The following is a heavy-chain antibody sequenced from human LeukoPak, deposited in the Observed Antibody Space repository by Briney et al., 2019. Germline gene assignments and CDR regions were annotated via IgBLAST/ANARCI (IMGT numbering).Heavy chain of an antibody. CDR2: INHSGST. V-gene: IGHV4-34*01. CDR3: ARIGLGNYVWGSYDY. D-gene: IGHD3-16*01. Sequence: SETLSLTCAVYGGSFSGYYWSWIRPPPGKRLAWIGEINHSGSTNYNPSLKSRVTISVDTYKNQFSLKLSSVTAADTAVYYCARIGLGNYVWGSYDYWGQGTLVTVSS. J-gene: IGHJ4*02. CDR1: GGSFSGYY.